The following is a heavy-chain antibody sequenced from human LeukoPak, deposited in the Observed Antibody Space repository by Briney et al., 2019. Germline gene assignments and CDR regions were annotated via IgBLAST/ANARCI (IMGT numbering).Heavy chain of an antibody. J-gene: IGHJ4*02. Sequence: GGSLRLSCAASGFTFSSFGMSWVRQAPGKGLEWVSTISGSGGIIDYADCVKGRFTFSRDNSRNMVYLQMNSLRAEDTAVYYCAKDLPDYGDYIEGYWGQGTLVTVSS. V-gene: IGHV3-23*01. D-gene: IGHD4-17*01. CDR3: AKDLPDYGDYIEGY. CDR1: GFTFSSFG. CDR2: ISGSGGII.